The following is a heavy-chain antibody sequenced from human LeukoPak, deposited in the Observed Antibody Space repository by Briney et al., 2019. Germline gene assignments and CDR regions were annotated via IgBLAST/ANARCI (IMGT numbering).Heavy chain of an antibody. J-gene: IGHJ5*02. CDR3: VKSIGVGSGSFPFDP. D-gene: IGHD3-10*01. V-gene: IGHV3-64D*06. CDR2: ISSNGGST. Sequence: PGGSLRLSCSASGFTFSSYAMHWVRQAPGKGLEYVSAISSNGGSTYYADSVKGRFTISRDNSKNTLYLQMSSLRAEVTAVYYCVKSIGVGSGSFPFDPWGQGTLVTVSS. CDR1: GFTFSSYA.